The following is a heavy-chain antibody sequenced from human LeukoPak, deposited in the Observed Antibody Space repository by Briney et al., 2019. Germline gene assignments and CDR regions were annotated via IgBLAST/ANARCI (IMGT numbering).Heavy chain of an antibody. D-gene: IGHD2-8*01. CDR1: GGSFSCYH. J-gene: IGHJ4*02. CDR3: ARVNLLGYCTNGVCPGGGLPFDY. V-gene: IGHV4-34*01. Sequence: SETLSLTCAVYGGSFSCYHWSWIRHPPGKGLEWIGEINHSEDTNYHPSLKSPVTISVDTSKNKFCLDLPSVTAADTAVYYCARVNLLGYCTNGVCPGGGLPFDYWGQGTLVSVSS. CDR2: INHSEDT.